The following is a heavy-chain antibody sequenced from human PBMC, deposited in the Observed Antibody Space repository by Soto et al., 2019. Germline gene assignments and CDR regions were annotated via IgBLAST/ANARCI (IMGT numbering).Heavy chain of an antibody. CDR2: ISYDGSNK. CDR1: GFTFSSYG. V-gene: IGHV3-30*18. CDR3: AKDHIAATFDY. Sequence: PGGSLRLSCAASGFTFSSYGMHWVRQAPGKGLEWVAVISYDGSNKYYADSVKGRFTISRDNSKNTLYLQMNSLRAEDTAVYYCAKDHIAATFDYWGQGTLVTVSS. J-gene: IGHJ4*02. D-gene: IGHD6-6*01.